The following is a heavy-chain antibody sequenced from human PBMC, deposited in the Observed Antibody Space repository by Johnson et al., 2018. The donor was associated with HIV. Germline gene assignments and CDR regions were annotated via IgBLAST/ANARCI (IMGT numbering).Heavy chain of an antibody. V-gene: IGHV3-74*01. J-gene: IGHJ3*02. Sequence: VQLVESGGGLVQPGGSLRLSCAASGFTFSSYWMHWVRQAPGKGLVWVSRINSDGSSTSYADSVKGRFTISRDNAKNTLYLQMNSLRAEDTALYFCSRDRRHYYDSSGYPDYDAFDIWGQGTMVTVSS. CDR2: INSDGSST. D-gene: IGHD3-22*01. CDR3: SRDRRHYYDSSGYPDYDAFDI. CDR1: GFTFSSYW.